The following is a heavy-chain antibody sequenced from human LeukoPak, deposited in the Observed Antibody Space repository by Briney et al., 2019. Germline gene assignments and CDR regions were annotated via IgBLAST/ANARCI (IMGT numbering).Heavy chain of an antibody. CDR3: ARDRAAYYAFDI. CDR1: GGTFSSYA. J-gene: IGHJ3*02. V-gene: IGHV1-69*13. CDR2: IIPIFGTA. Sequence: SVKVSCKASGGTFSSYAISWVRQAPGQGLEWMGGIIPIFGTANYAQKFQGRVTITADESTSTAYMELSSLRSEDTAVYYCARDRAAYYAFDIWGQGTTVTVSS. D-gene: IGHD6-13*01.